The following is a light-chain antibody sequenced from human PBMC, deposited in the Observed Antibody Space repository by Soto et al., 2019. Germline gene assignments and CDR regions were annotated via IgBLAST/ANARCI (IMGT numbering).Light chain of an antibody. CDR3: CSYASSTSYV. V-gene: IGLV2-14*01. J-gene: IGLJ1*01. CDR1: TSDVGGYNF. CDR2: DVT. Sequence: SVLTQPASVSGSPGQSITISCTGTTSDVGGYNFVTWYQQHPGKAPKLMIHDVTTRPSGVSIRFSGSKSGTTAYLTISGLQPEDEADYYCCSYASSTSYVFGTGTKVTVL.